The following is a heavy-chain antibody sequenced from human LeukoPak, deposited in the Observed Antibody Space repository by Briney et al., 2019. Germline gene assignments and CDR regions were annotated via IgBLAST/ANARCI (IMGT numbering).Heavy chain of an antibody. Sequence: GGSLRLSCADSGFTFSSYAMRWVRQAPGKALEWVSAISGSGGSTYYADSVKGRFTISRDNSKNTLYLQMNSLRAEDAAVYYCAKVTTTAFVIWGQRTMVTVSS. CDR1: GFTFSSYA. CDR3: AKVTTTAFVI. J-gene: IGHJ3*02. D-gene: IGHD1-26*01. CDR2: ISGSGGST. V-gene: IGHV3-23*01.